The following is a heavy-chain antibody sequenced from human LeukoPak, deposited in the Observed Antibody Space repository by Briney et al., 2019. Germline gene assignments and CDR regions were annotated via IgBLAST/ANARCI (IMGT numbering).Heavy chain of an antibody. CDR3: ARAVRGATRNYYGMDI. CDR1: GDTFSSYA. Sequence: SVKVSCKASGDTFSSYAISWVRQAPGQGLEWMGRIIPILGIANYAQKFKGRVTITADKSTSTAYMELSSLRSEDTAVYYCARAVRGATRNYYGMDIWGQGTTVTVSS. J-gene: IGHJ6*02. CDR2: IIPILGIA. D-gene: IGHD3-10*01. V-gene: IGHV1-69*04.